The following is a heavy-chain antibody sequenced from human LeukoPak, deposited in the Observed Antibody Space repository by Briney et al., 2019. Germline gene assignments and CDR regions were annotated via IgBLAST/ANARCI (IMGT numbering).Heavy chain of an antibody. CDR3: AKDGLRLGYCSSTSCYADWFDP. Sequence: PGGSLRLSCAASGFTFSSYGMHWVRQAPGKGLEWVAVIPYDGSNKYYADSVKGRFTISRDNSKNTLYLQMNSLRAEDTAVYYCAKDGLRLGYCSSTSCYADWFDPWGQGTLVTVSS. CDR2: IPYDGSNK. J-gene: IGHJ5*02. CDR1: GFTFSSYG. D-gene: IGHD2-2*01. V-gene: IGHV3-30*18.